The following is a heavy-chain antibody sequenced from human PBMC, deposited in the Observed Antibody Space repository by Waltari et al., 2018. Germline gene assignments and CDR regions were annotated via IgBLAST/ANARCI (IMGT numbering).Heavy chain of an antibody. CDR2: SDSGGST. D-gene: IGHD6-19*01. Sequence: EVPLVESGGGLIQPGGSLRLSCAASGFTVSSNYMSWVRQAPGKGVEGGSGSDSGGSTYYTDAVKGLFTISRDNSKNTLYLQMNSLRAEDTAVYYCARRTGDSSGWYDWGQGTLVTVSA. CDR1: GFTVSSNY. J-gene: IGHJ4*02. CDR3: ARRTGDSSGWYD. V-gene: IGHV3-53*01.